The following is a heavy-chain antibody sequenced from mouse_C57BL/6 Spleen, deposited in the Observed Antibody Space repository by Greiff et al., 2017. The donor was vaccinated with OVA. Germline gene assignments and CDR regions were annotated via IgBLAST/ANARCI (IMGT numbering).Heavy chain of an antibody. D-gene: IGHD2-4*01. V-gene: IGHV2-2*01. CDR2: IWSGGST. CDR1: GFSLTSYG. CDR3: ARNSDYDVGTWFAY. Sequence: QVQLQQSGPGLVQPSQSLSITCTVSGFSLTSYGVHWVRQSPGKGLEWLGVIWSGGSTDYNAAFISRLSISKDNSKSQVFFKMNSLQADDTAIYYCARNSDYDVGTWFAYWGQGTLVTVSA. J-gene: IGHJ3*01.